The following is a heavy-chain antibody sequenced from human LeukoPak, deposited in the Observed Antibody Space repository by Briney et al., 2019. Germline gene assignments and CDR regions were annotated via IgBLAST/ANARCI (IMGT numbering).Heavy chain of an antibody. CDR1: GFTYSSYA. V-gene: IGHV3-23*01. Sequence: GGSLRLSCAASGFTYSSYAMSWVRQDPGKGLEWVSGISGGGGSTYYADSVKGRFTISRDNSKNTLYVRMNSLRAEDTAVYYCAKSHTTFGVATEAPPFDYWGQGTLVTVSS. CDR2: ISGGGGST. D-gene: IGHD3-3*01. J-gene: IGHJ4*02. CDR3: AKSHTTFGVATEAPPFDY.